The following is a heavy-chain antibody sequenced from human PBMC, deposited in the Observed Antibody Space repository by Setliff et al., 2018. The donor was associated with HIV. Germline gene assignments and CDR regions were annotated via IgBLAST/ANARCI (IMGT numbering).Heavy chain of an antibody. CDR3: ARDPGGLYCRSTSCQGGCFDP. D-gene: IGHD2-2*01. CDR1: GASISSHY. CDR2: IYYSETT. J-gene: IGHJ5*02. Sequence: KPSETLSLTCTVSGASISSHYWSWIRQSPGKGLEWIGSIYYSETTNNNPSLKSRVTISVDTSKNQLSLKLRSVTAADTAVYYCARDPGGLYCRSTSCQGGCFDPWGQGTQVTVSS. V-gene: IGHV4-59*11.